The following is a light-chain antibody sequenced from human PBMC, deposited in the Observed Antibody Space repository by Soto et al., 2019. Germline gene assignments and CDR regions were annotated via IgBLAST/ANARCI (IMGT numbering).Light chain of an antibody. CDR1: QDISNY. CDR3: QQYDNLPLFT. CDR2: DAS. J-gene: IGKJ3*01. V-gene: IGKV1-33*01. Sequence: DIQMTQSPSSLSASVGDRVTITCQASQDISNYLNWYQQKPGKAPKLLIYDASNLETGVPSRFSGSGSGTDVTFTISSMQPEDIATYYCQQYDNLPLFTFGPETKVDIK.